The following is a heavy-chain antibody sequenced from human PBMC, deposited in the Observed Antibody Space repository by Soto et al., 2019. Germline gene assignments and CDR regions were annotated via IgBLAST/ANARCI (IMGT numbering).Heavy chain of an antibody. D-gene: IGHD3-16*02. J-gene: IGHJ4*02. CDR1: GGSISSYY. Sequence: SETLSLTCTVSGGSISSYYWSWIRQPPGKGLEWIGYIYYSGSTNYNPSLKSRVTISVDTSKNQFSLKLSCVTAADTAVYYCARVADYVWGSYRYTGFDYWGQGTLVTVSS. CDR2: IYYSGST. CDR3: ARVADYVWGSYRYTGFDY. V-gene: IGHV4-59*01.